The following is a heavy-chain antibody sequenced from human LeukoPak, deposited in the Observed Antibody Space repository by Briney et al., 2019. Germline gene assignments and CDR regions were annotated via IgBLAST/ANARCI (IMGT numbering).Heavy chain of an antibody. J-gene: IGHJ4*02. V-gene: IGHV3-74*01. CDR1: GFTFRTYW. CDR2: LNGDGSTT. D-gene: IGHD3-22*01. Sequence: PGGSLRLSCAASGFTFRTYWMHWVRQVPGKGLVWVSRLNGDGSTTTYADSVQGRFIISRDNAKNTLYLQMNGLRVEDTAVYFCARGMDYYDNRGYTTDSWGQGTLVTVA. CDR3: ARGMDYYDNRGYTTDS.